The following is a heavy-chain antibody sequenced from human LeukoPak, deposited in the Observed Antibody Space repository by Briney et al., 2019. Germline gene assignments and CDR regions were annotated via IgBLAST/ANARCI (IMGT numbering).Heavy chain of an antibody. Sequence: GSLRLSCAASGFTFSSYWMHWVRQAPGKGLVWVSRINSDGSSTSYADSVKGRFTISRDNARNTLYLQMNSLRAEDTAVYYCASHDYGDYAFDYWGQGTLVTVSS. CDR3: ASHDYGDYAFDY. CDR1: GFTFSSYW. V-gene: IGHV3-74*01. CDR2: INSDGSST. J-gene: IGHJ4*02. D-gene: IGHD4-17*01.